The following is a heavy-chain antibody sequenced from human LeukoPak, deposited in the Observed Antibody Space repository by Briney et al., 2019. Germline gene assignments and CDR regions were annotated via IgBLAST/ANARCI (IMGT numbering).Heavy chain of an antibody. CDR3: ARGSVGYYFDY. J-gene: IGHJ4*02. Sequence: PSETLSLTCTVSGGSISSSSYYWGWIRQPPGKGLEWIGSIYHSGSTYYNPSLKSRVTISVDTSKNQFSLKLSSVTAADTAVYYCARGSVGYYFDYWGQGTLVTVSS. V-gene: IGHV4-39*07. CDR2: IYHSGST. CDR1: GGSISSSSYY. D-gene: IGHD1-26*01.